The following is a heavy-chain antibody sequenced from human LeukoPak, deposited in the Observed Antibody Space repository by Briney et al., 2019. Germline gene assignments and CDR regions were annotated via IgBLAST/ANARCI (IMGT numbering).Heavy chain of an antibody. V-gene: IGHV4-59*01. CDR1: GGSISSYY. CDR2: IYSSGST. J-gene: IGHJ5*02. Sequence: PSETLSLTCTVSGGSISSYYWSWIRQPPGKGLEWIGYIYSSGSTNYNPSLKSRVTISVDTSKNQFSLKLSSVTAADTAVYYRAREICGGDCNIWFDPWGQGTLVSDSS. D-gene: IGHD2-21*02. CDR3: AREICGGDCNIWFDP.